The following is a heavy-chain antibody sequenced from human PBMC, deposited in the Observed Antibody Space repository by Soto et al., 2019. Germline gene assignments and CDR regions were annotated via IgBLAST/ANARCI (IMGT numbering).Heavy chain of an antibody. J-gene: IGHJ4*02. CDR2: INHSGST. V-gene: IGHV4-34*01. CDR3: ARAWTVAGTLFDY. D-gene: IGHD6-19*01. CDR1: GGSFSGYY. Sequence: PSETLSLTCAFYGGSFSGYYWSWIRQPPGKGLEWIGEINHSGSTNYNPSLKSRVTISVDTSKNQFSLKLSSVTAADTAVYYCARAWTVAGTLFDYWGQGTLVTVSS.